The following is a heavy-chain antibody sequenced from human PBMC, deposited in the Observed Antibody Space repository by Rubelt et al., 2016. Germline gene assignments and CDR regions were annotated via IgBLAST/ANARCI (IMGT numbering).Heavy chain of an antibody. CDR1: GFTFSGSA. V-gene: IGHV3-73*01. D-gene: IGHD4-17*01. CDR2: IRSKANSYAT. J-gene: IGHJ6*02. Sequence: GGGLVQPGGSLKLSCAASGFTFSGSAMHWVRQASGKGLEWVGRIRSKANSYATAYAASVKGRFTISRDDSKNTAYLQMNSLKTEDTAVYYCTRTDYGDYTRYYYGMDVWGQGTTVTVSS. CDR3: TRTDYGDYTRYYYGMDV.